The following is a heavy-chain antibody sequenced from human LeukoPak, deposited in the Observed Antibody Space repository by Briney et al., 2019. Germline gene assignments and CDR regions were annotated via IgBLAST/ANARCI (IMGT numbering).Heavy chain of an antibody. CDR1: GFTFSSYA. D-gene: IGHD3-22*01. V-gene: IGHV3-30-3*01. J-gene: IGHJ3*02. Sequence: PGRSLRLSCAASGFTFSSYAMHWVRQAPGKGLEWVAVISYDGSNKYYADSVKGRFTISRDNSKNSLYLQMNSLRAEDTAVYYCASGYYDSSGDTADAFDIWGQGTMVTVSS. CDR2: ISYDGSNK. CDR3: ASGYYDSSGDTADAFDI.